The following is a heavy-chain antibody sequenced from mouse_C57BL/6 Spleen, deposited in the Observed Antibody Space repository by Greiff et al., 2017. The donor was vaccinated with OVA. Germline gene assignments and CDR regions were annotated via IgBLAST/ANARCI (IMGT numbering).Heavy chain of an antibody. CDR1: GYSFTGYY. D-gene: IGHD1-1*01. V-gene: IGHV1-31*01. CDR2: IYPYNGVS. J-gene: IGHJ4*01. CDR3: ARAGTTVVAKDYAMDY. Sequence: VQLKQSGPELVKPGASVKISCKASGYSFTGYYMHWVKQSHGNILDWIGYIYPYNGVSSYNQKFKGKATLTVDKSSSTAYMELRSLTSEDCAVYYGARAGTTVVAKDYAMDYWGQGTSVTVSS.